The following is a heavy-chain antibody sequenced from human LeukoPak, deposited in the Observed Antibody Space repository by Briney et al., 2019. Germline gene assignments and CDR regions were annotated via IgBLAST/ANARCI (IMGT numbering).Heavy chain of an antibody. V-gene: IGHV1-18*01. J-gene: IGHJ5*02. CDR2: ISAYNGNT. D-gene: IGHD6-6*01. CDR1: GYTFTSYG. Sequence: ASVKVSCKASGYTFTSYGISWVRQAPGQGLEWMGWISAYNGNTNYAQKLQGRVTITADKSTSTAYMELSSLRSEDTAVHYCARDGPQSSSSNWFDPWGQGTLVTVSS. CDR3: ARDGPQSSSSNWFDP.